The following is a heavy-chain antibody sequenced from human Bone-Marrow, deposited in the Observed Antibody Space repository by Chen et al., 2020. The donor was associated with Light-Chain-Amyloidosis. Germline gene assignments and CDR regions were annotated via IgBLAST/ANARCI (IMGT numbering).Heavy chain of an antibody. CDR3: ARRRDGYNFDY. J-gene: IGHJ4*02. Sequence: YWIGWVRQMPGKGLEWMGVIYPDDSDARYSPSFEGQVTISADKSITTAYLQWSSLKASDTAMYYCARRRDGYNFDYWGQGTLVTVSS. CDR2: IYPDDSDA. CDR1: YW. D-gene: IGHD5-12*01. V-gene: IGHV5-51*01.